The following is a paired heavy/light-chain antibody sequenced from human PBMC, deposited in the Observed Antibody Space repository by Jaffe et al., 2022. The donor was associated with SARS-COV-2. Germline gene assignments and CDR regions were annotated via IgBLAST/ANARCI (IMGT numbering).Light chain of an antibody. CDR3: QQSYGTPRT. CDR2: AAS. V-gene: IGKV1-39*01. J-gene: IGKJ1*01. Sequence: DIQMTQSPSSLSASVGDRVTITCRTSQSISNYLNWYQQKPGKAPKFLIYAASSLQSGVPSRFSGSGSGTDFTLTISSLQPEDFATYYCQQSYGTPRTFGQGTKVEIK. CDR1: QSISNY.
Heavy chain of an antibody. V-gene: IGHV3-15*01. Sequence: EVQLVESGGGLVKPGESLRLSCVASGITFNHAWMSWVRQAPGKGLEWVGRIKSKTDGGTTEYAAPVKGRFTISRDDSKNTLFLQMNSLKTDDTAEYFCTTIAGSARRGPVGYYYSMDVWGPGTTVTVSS. D-gene: IGHD6-13*01. J-gene: IGHJ6*02. CDR3: TTIAGSARRGPVGYYYSMDV. CDR2: IKSKTDGGTT. CDR1: GITFNHAW.